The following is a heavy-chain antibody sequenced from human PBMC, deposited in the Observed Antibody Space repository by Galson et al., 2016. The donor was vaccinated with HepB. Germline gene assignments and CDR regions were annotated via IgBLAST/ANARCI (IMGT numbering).Heavy chain of an antibody. CDR1: GFTFSRYE. D-gene: IGHD1-26*01. CDR3: AKDIGVVGRYYYYGMDV. CDR2: ISSSGTTI. Sequence: SLRLSCAASGFTFSRYEMNWVGQAPGKGLEWVSYISSSGTTIYYADSVKGWFTISRDNSKSTLYLQMNSLRAEDTAVFYCAKDIGVVGRYYYYGMDVWGQGTTVTVSS. V-gene: IGHV3-48*03. J-gene: IGHJ6*02.